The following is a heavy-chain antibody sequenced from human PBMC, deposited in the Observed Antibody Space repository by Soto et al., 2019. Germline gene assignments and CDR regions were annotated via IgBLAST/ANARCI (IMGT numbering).Heavy chain of an antibody. CDR3: ARTTIFGHYYYYYGMDV. D-gene: IGHD3-3*01. J-gene: IGHJ6*02. CDR2: IYYSGST. V-gene: IGHV4-59*01. Sequence: PSETLSLTCTVSGGSISSYYWSWIRQPPGKGLEWIGYIYYSGSTNYNPSLKSRVTISVDTSKNQFSLKLSFVTAADTAVYYCARTTIFGHYYYYYGMDVWGQGTTVTVSS. CDR1: GGSISSYY.